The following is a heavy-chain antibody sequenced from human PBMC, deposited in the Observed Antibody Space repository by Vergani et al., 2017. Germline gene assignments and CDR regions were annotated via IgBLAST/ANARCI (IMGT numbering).Heavy chain of an antibody. D-gene: IGHD6-25*01. CDR2: INYSGST. CDR1: GGSISSSSYY. Sequence: QLQLQESGPGLVKPSETLSLTCTVSGGSISSSSYYWGWIRQPPGKGLEWIGSINYSGSTYYNPSLKSRVTISVDTSKNQFSLKLSSVTAADTAVYYCARNIRSNVAAPTDYWGQGTLVTVSS. V-gene: IGHV4-39*01. J-gene: IGHJ4*02. CDR3: ARNIRSNVAAPTDY.